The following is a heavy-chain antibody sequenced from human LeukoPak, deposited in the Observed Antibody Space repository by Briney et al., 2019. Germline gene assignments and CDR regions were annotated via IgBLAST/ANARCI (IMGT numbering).Heavy chain of an antibody. D-gene: IGHD3-10*01. V-gene: IGHV3-30-3*02. CDR3: AKRGGLWFGEFQPFDY. CDR2: ISYNGRRK. J-gene: IGHJ4*02. CDR1: GFSFSGFA. Sequence: GGSLRLSCVASGFSFSGFAIHWVRQAPGKGLEWVALISYNGRRKDYADSVKGRFTISRDNSKNTLYLQMNSLRAEDTAVYYCAKRGGLWFGEFQPFDYWGQGTLVTVSS.